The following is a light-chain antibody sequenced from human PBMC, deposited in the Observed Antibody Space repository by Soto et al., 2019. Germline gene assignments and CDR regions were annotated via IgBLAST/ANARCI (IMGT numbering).Light chain of an antibody. CDR1: QSVSSNN. J-gene: IGKJ1*01. CDR2: GAS. V-gene: IGKV3-20*01. CDR3: QQYGNSLWT. Sequence: IVLTQSPGILSLSPGERATLSCRASQSVSSNNLVWYQQKPGQAPRLLIHGASNRATGIPDRISGSGSGTDFTLTISRLEPEDCAVYYCQQYGNSLWTFGQGTKVEIK.